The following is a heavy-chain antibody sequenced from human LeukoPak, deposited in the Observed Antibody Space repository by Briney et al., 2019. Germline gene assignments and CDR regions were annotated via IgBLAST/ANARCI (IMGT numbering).Heavy chain of an antibody. CDR1: GNTFTGYY. Sequence: ASVKVSCKASGNTFTGYYMHWVRQAPGQGLEWMGRINPNSGGTNYAQKFQGRVTITREPSISTAYMELSRLRSDDTAVYYCARTMVGATEGAFDIWGQGTMVTVSS. J-gene: IGHJ3*02. CDR2: INPNSGGT. CDR3: ARTMVGATEGAFDI. V-gene: IGHV1-2*06. D-gene: IGHD1-26*01.